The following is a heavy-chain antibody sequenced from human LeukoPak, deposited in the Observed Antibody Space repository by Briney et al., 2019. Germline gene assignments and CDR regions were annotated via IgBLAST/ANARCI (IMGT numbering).Heavy chain of an antibody. CDR3: ARVHDTTGYYHYFDS. CDR1: GFTFSTYP. CDR2: ISYHGSNE. D-gene: IGHD3-9*01. Sequence: GGSLRLSCEASGFTFSTYPMHWVRQAPDKGLEWVAMISYHGSNEYYADSVKGRFTISRDNSKNTLYLQMNNPRIEDTAIYYCARVHDTTGYYHYFDSWGQGTLVTVSS. J-gene: IGHJ4*02. V-gene: IGHV3-30*04.